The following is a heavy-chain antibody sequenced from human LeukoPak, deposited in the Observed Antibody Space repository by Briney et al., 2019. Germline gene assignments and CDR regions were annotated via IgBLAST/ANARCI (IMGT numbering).Heavy chain of an antibody. V-gene: IGHV1-2*02. J-gene: IGHJ4*02. CDR3: AGTDYYDSQGDY. CDR1: GYTFTGYY. CDR2: INPNSGGT. D-gene: IGHD3-22*01. Sequence: GASVKVSCKASGYTFTGYYMHWVRQAPGQGLEWMGWINPNSGGTNYAQKFQGRVTMTRDTSISTAYMELSRLRPDDTAVYYCAGTDYYDSQGDYWGQGTLVTVSS.